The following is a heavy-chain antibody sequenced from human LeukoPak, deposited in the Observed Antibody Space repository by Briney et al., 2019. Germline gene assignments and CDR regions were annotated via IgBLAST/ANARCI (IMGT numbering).Heavy chain of an antibody. V-gene: IGHV1-2*02. Sequence: ASVKVSCKASGYTFTGYYMHWVRQAPGQGLEWMGWINPISGGTNYAQKFQGRIAMTGDTSISTAYMELSRLRSDDTAVYYCARGVHYYYGMDVWGQGTTVTVSS. CDR2: INPISGGT. CDR3: ARGVHYYYGMDV. D-gene: IGHD3-10*01. CDR1: GYTFTGYY. J-gene: IGHJ6*02.